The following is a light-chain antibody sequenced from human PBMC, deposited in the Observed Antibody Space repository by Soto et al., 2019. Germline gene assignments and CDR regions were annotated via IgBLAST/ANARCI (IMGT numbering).Light chain of an antibody. CDR1: STDVGGYDY. J-gene: IGLJ1*01. CDR2: EVN. Sequence: QSALTQPPSASGSPGQSVTISCTGTSTDVGGYDYVSWYQKHPGKVPKLMIYEVNKRPSGVPDRFSGSKSGNTASLTVSGLQPEDEADYYCTSYAGGNNVFGTGTKLTF. CDR3: TSYAGGNNV. V-gene: IGLV2-8*01.